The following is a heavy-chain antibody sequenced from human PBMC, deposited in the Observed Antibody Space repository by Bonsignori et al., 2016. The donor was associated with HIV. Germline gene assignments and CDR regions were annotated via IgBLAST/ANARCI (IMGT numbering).Heavy chain of an antibody. CDR3: ARGPTYYYDSSGGP. CDR1: GYTFTSYD. CDR2: MNPNSGNT. Sequence: ASVKVSCRASGYTFTSYDINWVRQATGQGLEWMGWMNPNSGNTGYAQKFQGRVTMTRNTSISTAYMELSSLRSEDTAVYYCARGPTYYYDSSGGPWGQGTLVTVSS. J-gene: IGHJ5*02. D-gene: IGHD3-22*01. V-gene: IGHV1-8*01.